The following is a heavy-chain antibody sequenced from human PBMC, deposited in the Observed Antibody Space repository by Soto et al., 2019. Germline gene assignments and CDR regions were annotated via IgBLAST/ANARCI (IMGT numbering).Heavy chain of an antibody. D-gene: IGHD1-26*01. CDR3: ARGPPYSGSSPSFDY. V-gene: IGHV3-30-3*01. CDR1: GFTFSSYA. CDR2: ISYDGSNK. Sequence: GGSLRLSCAASGFTFSSYAMHWVRQAPGKGLEWVAVISYDGSNKYYADSVKGRFTISRDNSKNTLYLQMNSLRAEDTAVYYCARGPPYSGSSPSFDYWGQGTLVTVAS. J-gene: IGHJ4*02.